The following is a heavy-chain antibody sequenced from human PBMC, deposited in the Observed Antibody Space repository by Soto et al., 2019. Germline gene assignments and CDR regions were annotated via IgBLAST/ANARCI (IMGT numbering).Heavy chain of an antibody. D-gene: IGHD6-13*01. Sequence: GGSLRLSCAASGFTFSSYAIIWCGQAAVKGLEWVSAISGSGGSTYYADSVKGRFTISRDNSKNTLYLQMNSLRAEDTAVYYCAKDQWQQLVKDAFDIWGQGTMVTVSS. CDR1: GFTFSSYA. V-gene: IGHV3-23*01. CDR3: AKDQWQQLVKDAFDI. CDR2: ISGSGGST. J-gene: IGHJ3*02.